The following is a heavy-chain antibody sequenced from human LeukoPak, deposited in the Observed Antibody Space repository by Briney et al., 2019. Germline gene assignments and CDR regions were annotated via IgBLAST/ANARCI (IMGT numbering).Heavy chain of an antibody. Sequence: GGSLRLSCAVSGFTFSSYIINGVPQARGKARECFASISSSSSYIYYADSVKGRFTISRDNANNSLYLQMNSLRDEETAVCYCEHGYDSGGSYAFDIWGQGTMVTVSS. J-gene: IGHJ3*02. V-gene: IGHV3-21*01. CDR2: ISSSSSYI. D-gene: IGHD3-22*01. CDR1: GFTFSSYI. CDR3: EHGYDSGGSYAFDI.